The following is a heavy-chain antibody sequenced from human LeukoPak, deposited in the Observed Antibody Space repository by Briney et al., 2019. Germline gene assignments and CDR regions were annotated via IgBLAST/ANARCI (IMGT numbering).Heavy chain of an antibody. CDR2: MHYGGTT. CDR1: GGSISGSSYY. J-gene: IGHJ5*02. D-gene: IGHD6-13*01. CDR3: ASRSSSWSKWFDP. V-gene: IGHV4-39*01. Sequence: SETLSLTCTVSGGSISGSSYYWGWNRQSPGKGLEWIGSMHYGGTTQYNPSLESRVTISVDTSNNQFSLKVSSLTAADTAIYYCASRSSSWSKWFDPWGQGTLVTVSS.